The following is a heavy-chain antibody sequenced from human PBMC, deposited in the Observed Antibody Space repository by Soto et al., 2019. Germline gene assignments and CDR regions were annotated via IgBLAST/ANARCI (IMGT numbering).Heavy chain of an antibody. CDR1: GFTFDDYA. D-gene: IGHD2-15*01. J-gene: IGHJ4*02. V-gene: IGHV3-9*01. CDR3: AKGGPDGFCSGGRCYFDY. CDR2: ISWNSNII. Sequence: EVQLVESGGGLVQPGRSLRLSCAASGFTFDDYAMHWVRRVPGKGLEWVSSISWNSNIIGYADSVKGRFTISRDNAKNSLDLLMNSLRPEDTALYYCAKGGPDGFCSGGRCYFDYWGQGTLVTVSS.